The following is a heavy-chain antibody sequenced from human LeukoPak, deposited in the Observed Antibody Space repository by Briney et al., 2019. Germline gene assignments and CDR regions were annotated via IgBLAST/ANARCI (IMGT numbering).Heavy chain of an antibody. CDR3: ARDRLRIFGVVTYMFDY. Sequence: PGGSLRLSCAASGFTFSDYYMSWIRQAPGKGLEWVSDISSGSTIYYADSVKGRFTISRDNAKNSLYLQMNSLRAEDTAVYYCARDRLRIFGVVTYMFDYWGQGTLVTVSS. V-gene: IGHV3-11*01. D-gene: IGHD3-3*01. CDR1: GFTFSDYY. CDR2: ISSGSTI. J-gene: IGHJ4*02.